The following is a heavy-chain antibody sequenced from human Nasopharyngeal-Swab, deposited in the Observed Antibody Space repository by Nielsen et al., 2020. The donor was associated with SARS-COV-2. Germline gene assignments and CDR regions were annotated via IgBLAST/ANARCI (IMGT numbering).Heavy chain of an antibody. CDR3: AKLIAVTGTDDY. CDR2: ISDSGSDT. J-gene: IGHJ4*02. D-gene: IGHD6-19*01. V-gene: IGHV3-23*01. Sequence: VRQMPGKGLEWVSSISDSGSDTYYADSVKGRLTISRDNSKNTLYLQMSSLRAEDTAVYYCAKLIAVTGTDDYWGQGTLVTVS.